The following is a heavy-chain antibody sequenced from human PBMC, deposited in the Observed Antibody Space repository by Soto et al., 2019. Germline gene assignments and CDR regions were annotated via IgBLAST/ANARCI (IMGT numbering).Heavy chain of an antibody. CDR3: GYTRWVQLLNYFDS. Sequence: QITLKESGPTLVKPTQTLTLTCTFSGFSRSTSGVDVGWIRHPPGKTLEWLACIYGDDDKRHGPSLKSRIAITKDTSKNQVVLTVTNVDAVDTGTYYCGYTRWVQLLNYFDSWGQGTLVTVSS. J-gene: IGHJ4*02. V-gene: IGHV2-5*05. CDR1: GFSRSTSGVD. D-gene: IGHD5-12*01. CDR2: IYGDDDK.